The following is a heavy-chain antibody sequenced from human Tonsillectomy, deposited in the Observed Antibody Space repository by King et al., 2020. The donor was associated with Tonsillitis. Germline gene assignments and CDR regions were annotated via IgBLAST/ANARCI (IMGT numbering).Heavy chain of an antibody. CDR3: ARRATGIVVVPATRDAFDI. CDR2: IYYIGST. Sequence: QLQESGPGLVKPSETLSLTCKVSGGSISSSSYFWDWIRQPPGKGLEWIGSIYYIGSTYYNPSLKSRVTISVDTSKNQFSLKLSSVTAAATAVYYCARRATGIVVVPATRDAFDIWGQGTMVTVSS. D-gene: IGHD2-2*01. CDR1: GGSISSSSYF. J-gene: IGHJ3*02. V-gene: IGHV4-39*01.